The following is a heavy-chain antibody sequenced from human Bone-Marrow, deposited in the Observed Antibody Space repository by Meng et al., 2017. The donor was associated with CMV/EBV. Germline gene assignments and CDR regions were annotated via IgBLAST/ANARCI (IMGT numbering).Heavy chain of an antibody. D-gene: IGHD6-6*01. V-gene: IGHV4-61*01. CDR3: ARVLRIAARSGAFDY. Sequence: SETLSLTCTVSGGSVSSGSYYWSWIRQPPGKGLEWIGYIYYSGSTNYNPSLKSRVTISVDTSKNQFSLKLSSVTAADTAVYYCARVLRIAARSGAFDYWGQGTLVTVSS. J-gene: IGHJ4*02. CDR2: IYYSGST. CDR1: GGSVSSGSYY.